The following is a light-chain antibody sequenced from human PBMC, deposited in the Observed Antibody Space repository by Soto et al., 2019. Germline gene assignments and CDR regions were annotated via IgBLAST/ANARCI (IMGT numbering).Light chain of an antibody. CDR3: RQANSFPFT. J-gene: IGKJ2*01. V-gene: IGKV1-12*01. CDR1: QGISNW. CDR2: SAS. Sequence: DIQMTQSPSSVSASVGDRVTITCRASQGISNWLAWYQQKPGKAPKLLIYSASNLQSGVPSRFRGSGSGTDFTLTISSLQAEDLATYYCRQANSFPFTFGQGTKLEIK.